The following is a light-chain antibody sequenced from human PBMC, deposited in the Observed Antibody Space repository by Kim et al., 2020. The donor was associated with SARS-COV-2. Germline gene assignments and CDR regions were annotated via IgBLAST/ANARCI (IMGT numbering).Light chain of an antibody. Sequence: ESPGQAASITCSGDKLGEKYACWYQQKPGQSPVLVIYQDTERPSGIPGRFSGSNSGNTATLTISGTQAMDEADYYCQAWDSNTAVFGGGTQLTVL. CDR1: KLGEKY. J-gene: IGLJ2*01. CDR3: QAWDSNTAV. CDR2: QDT. V-gene: IGLV3-1*01.